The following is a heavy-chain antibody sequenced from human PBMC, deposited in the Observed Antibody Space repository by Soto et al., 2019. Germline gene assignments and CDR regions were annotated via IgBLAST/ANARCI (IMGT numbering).Heavy chain of an antibody. J-gene: IGHJ3*02. D-gene: IGHD2-8*01. Sequence: EVQLLESGGGLVQPGGSLRLSCAASGFSFSSYDMSWVRQAPGKGLEWVSGISGSGGSAYYADSVKGRFTISRDNYKNTLYVQINSLSAEDTAIYYCAKEDDAWTNGHFDIWGQGTMVTVSS. CDR3: AKEDDAWTNGHFDI. CDR2: ISGSGGSA. V-gene: IGHV3-23*01. CDR1: GFSFSSYD.